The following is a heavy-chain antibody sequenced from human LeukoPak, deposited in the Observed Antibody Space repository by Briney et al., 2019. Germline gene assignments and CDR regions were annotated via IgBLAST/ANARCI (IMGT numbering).Heavy chain of an antibody. D-gene: IGHD3-22*01. V-gene: IGHV3-74*01. CDR2: INSDGSST. CDR1: GFTFSSYW. J-gene: IGHJ4*02. CDR3: ARDYYYDSRKPDY. Sequence: GGSLRLSCAASGFTFSSYWMHWVRQAPGKGLVWVSRINSDGSSTSYADSVKGRFTISRDNAKNTLYPQMNSLRAEDTAVYYCARDYYYDSRKPDYWGQGTLVTVSS.